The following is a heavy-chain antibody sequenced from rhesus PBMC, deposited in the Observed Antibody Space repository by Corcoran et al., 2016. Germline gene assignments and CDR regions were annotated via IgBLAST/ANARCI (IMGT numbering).Heavy chain of an antibody. CDR3: ARGLGALGDY. J-gene: IGHJ4*01. D-gene: IGHD1-44*02. CDR1: GYSISSGYG. Sequence: QVQLQESGPGLVKPSETLSLTCAVSGYSISSGYGWGWIRQPPGKGLEWIGYIGGSSGSTNYNPSLKSRVTISKDTSKNQFSLKLSSVTAADTAVYYCARGLGALGDYWGQGVLVTVSS. V-gene: IGHV4-127*01. CDR2: IGGSSGST.